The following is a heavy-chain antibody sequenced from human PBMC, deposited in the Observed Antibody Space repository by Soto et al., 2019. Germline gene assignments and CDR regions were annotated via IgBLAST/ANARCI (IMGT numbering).Heavy chain of an antibody. D-gene: IGHD3-22*01. Sequence: SVKVSCKASGGTFNSYAISWVRQAPGQGLEWMGGIIPMFGTTNYAQKFQGRVAITADESTGTAFMELSSLRSEDTAMYYCARDLDDDSIRPNELDVWGQGTTVTVSS. CDR3: ARDLDDDSIRPNELDV. V-gene: IGHV1-69*13. CDR1: GGTFNSYA. CDR2: IIPMFGTT. J-gene: IGHJ6*02.